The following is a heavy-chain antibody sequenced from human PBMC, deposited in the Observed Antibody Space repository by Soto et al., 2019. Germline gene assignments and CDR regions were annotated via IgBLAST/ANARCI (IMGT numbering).Heavy chain of an antibody. D-gene: IGHD3-9*01. J-gene: IGHJ4*02. Sequence: GSLRLSCAASGFTFSNYWMSWVRRAPGKGLEWVANINQGGNVQYYADSVKGRFTISRDDSKNILYLQMNSPGAEDTAIYYCAKDRHPDGIWTFDYWGRGTLVTVSS. CDR1: GFTFSNYW. V-gene: IGHV3-7*03. CDR2: INQGGNVQ. CDR3: AKDRHPDGIWTFDY.